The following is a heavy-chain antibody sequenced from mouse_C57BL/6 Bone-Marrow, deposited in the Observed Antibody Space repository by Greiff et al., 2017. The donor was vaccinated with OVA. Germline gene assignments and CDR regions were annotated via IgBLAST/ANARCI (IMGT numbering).Heavy chain of an antibody. CDR2: IYNGNGYT. Sequence: EVQLQQSGAELVRPGSSLKMSCKTSGYTFTSYGINWVQQRPGQGLEWIGYIYNGNGYTEYNEKFKGEATLTSDTSSSKAYMQLSSLTSEDSAIFFCATCDYGSSPFACWGQGILVTVS. J-gene: IGHJ3*01. V-gene: IGHV1-58*01. D-gene: IGHD1-1*01. CDR3: ATCDYGSSPFAC. CDR1: GYTFTSYG.